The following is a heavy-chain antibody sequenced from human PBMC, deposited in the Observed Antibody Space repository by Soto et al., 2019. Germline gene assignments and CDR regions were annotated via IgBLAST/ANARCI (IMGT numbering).Heavy chain of an antibody. CDR1: GFTFDDSA. J-gene: IGHJ4*02. CDR2: ISWNSGSI. Sequence: EVELVESGGGLVQPGRSLRLSCAASGFTFDDSAMHWVRQAPGKGLEWVSGISWNSGSIGFADSVKGRFTISRDNAKNSLYLQMNSLRPEDTAFYYCARSGYSSGRFDYWGQGTLVTVSS. D-gene: IGHD5-18*01. CDR3: ARSGYSSGRFDY. V-gene: IGHV3-9*01.